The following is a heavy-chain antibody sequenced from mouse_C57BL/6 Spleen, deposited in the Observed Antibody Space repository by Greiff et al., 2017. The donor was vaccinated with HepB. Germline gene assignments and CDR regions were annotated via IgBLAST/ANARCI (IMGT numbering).Heavy chain of an antibody. CDR3: ASPTGFAY. V-gene: IGHV1-80*01. D-gene: IGHD4-1*02. J-gene: IGHJ3*01. CDR1: GYAFSSYW. Sequence: QVHVKQSGAELVKPGASVKISCKASGYAFSSYWMNWVKQRPGKGLEWIGQIYPGDGDTNYNGKFKGKATLTADKSSSTAYMQLSSLTSEDSAVYFCASPTGFAYWGQGTLVTVSA. CDR2: IYPGDGDT.